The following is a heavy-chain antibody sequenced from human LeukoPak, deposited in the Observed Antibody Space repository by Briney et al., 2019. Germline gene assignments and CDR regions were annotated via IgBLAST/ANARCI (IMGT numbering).Heavy chain of an antibody. CDR1: GFTFSSYA. D-gene: IGHD3-22*01. V-gene: IGHV3-30*04. Sequence: GGSLRLSCAASGFTFSSYAMHWVRQAPGKGLEWVAVISYDGSNKYYADSVKGRFTISRDNSKNTLYLQMNRLRAEDTAVYYCASVRSYYDSSGYLTLFDYWGQGTLVTVSS. J-gene: IGHJ4*02. CDR2: ISYDGSNK. CDR3: ASVRSYYDSSGYLTLFDY.